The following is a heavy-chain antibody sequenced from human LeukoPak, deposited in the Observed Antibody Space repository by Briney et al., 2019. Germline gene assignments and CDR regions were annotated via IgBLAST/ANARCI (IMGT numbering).Heavy chain of an antibody. CDR3: ARDLVVIATKYAPTL. CDR2: IYYSGST. CDR1: GGSISRGDYY. Sequence: SETLSLTCTVSGGSISRGDYYWSWIRQPPGKGLEWIGYIYYSGSTYYNPSLKSRVTISVDTSKNQFSLKLSSVTAADTAVYYCARDLVVIATKYAPTLWGQGTMVTVSS. D-gene: IGHD2-21*01. J-gene: IGHJ3*01. V-gene: IGHV4-30-4*08.